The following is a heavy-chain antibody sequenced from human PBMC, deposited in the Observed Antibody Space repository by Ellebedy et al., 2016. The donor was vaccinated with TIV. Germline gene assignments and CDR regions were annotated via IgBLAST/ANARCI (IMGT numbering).Heavy chain of an antibody. CDR3: ARVPVGATYFDY. D-gene: IGHD1-26*01. Sequence: SETLSLTCTVSGGSISGHYWSWIRQSPGKGLEWIGFIHYSGTTTYNPSLNSRVTMAVDTSKNQFSLRLSSVTAADTAVYYCARVPVGATYFDYWGQGTLVTVSS. CDR1: GGSISGHY. V-gene: IGHV4-59*11. J-gene: IGHJ4*02. CDR2: IHYSGTT.